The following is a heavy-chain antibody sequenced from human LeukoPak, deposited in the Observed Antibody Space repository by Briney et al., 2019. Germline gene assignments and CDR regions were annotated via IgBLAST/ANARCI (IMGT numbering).Heavy chain of an antibody. V-gene: IGHV3-7*01. CDR2: KKFDGSEK. CDR1: GFPFCSFC. J-gene: IGHJ6*04. Sequence: GGPLTLPCTASGFPFCSFCKSWVRHAPGKGLEWVANKKFDGSEKCYVDSVKGRFTISRDNAKNSLYLQMNSLRAEDTAVYYCARDPPPDVWGKGTTVTVSS. CDR3: ARDPPPDV.